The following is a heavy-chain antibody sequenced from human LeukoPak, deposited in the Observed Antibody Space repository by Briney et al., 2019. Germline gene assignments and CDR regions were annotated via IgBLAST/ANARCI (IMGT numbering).Heavy chain of an antibody. V-gene: IGHV3-23*01. Sequence: GGSLRLSCAASGFTFSSYAMSWVRQAPGKGLEWVSAISGSGGSTYYADSVKGRFTMSRDNSKNTLYLQMNSPRADDTAVYYCAKDSSGYPPFDYWGQGTLVTVSS. CDR2: ISGSGGST. J-gene: IGHJ4*02. D-gene: IGHD3-22*01. CDR1: GFTFSSYA. CDR3: AKDSSGYPPFDY.